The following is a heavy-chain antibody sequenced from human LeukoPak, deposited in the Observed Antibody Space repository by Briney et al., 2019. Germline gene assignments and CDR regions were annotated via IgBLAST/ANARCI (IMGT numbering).Heavy chain of an antibody. CDR2: FSGGCGT. D-gene: IGHD3-10*01. J-gene: IGHJ4*02. CDR1: CCFVSSNY. CDR3: ARDSLWFGELLYFDY. V-gene: IGHV3-53*05. Sequence: SGCLMSLCCASACCFVSSNYMSWGHKARRKGVELGSVFSGGCGTCYGASVKGRVTISGDNSKNTLYLQMNSLRAEDTAVYYCARDSLWFGELLYFDYWGQGTLVTVSS.